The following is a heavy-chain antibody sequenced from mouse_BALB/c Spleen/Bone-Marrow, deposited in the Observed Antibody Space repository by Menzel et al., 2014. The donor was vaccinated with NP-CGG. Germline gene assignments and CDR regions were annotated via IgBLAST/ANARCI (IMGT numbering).Heavy chain of an antibody. CDR1: GFNIKDTY. CDR3: AKWEYYAMDY. D-gene: IGHD4-1*01. Sequence: EVQLQQSGAELVKPGASVKLSCTASGFNIKDTYMHWVKQRPEQGLEWIGRIDPANGNTKYDPKFQGKATITADTSSNTAYLQLSSLTSEDTAVYYCAKWEYYAMDYWGQGTSVTVSS. J-gene: IGHJ4*01. V-gene: IGHV14-3*02. CDR2: IDPANGNT.